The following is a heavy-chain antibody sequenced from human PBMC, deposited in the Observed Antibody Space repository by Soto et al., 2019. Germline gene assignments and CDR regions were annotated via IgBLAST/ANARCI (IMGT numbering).Heavy chain of an antibody. D-gene: IGHD3-10*01. J-gene: IGHJ6*03. Sequence: SETLSLTCTVSGGSISTYYWSWIRQPPGKGLEWIGYIYYSGNTNYNPSLKSRVTISLDTSKNQFSLRLSSVTAADTAVYYCARESYSGNYYYVDVCGKGTTVTVS. V-gene: IGHV4-59*01. CDR2: IYYSGNT. CDR3: ARESYSGNYYYVDV. CDR1: GGSISTYY.